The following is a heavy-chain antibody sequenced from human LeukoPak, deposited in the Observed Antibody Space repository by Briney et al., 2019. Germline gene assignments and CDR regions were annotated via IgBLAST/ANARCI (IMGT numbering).Heavy chain of an antibody. CDR2: IKSKTDGGTT. D-gene: IGHD1-26*01. V-gene: IGHV3-15*01. CDR1: GFTFSDAR. J-gene: IGHJ4*02. Sequence: GGSLRLSCAASGFTFSDARMNWVRQAPGKGPEWVGRIKSKTDGGTTDYAAPVTGRFTISRDDSKNTLYLQMNSLRTEDTAVYYCTTDPPSVGYFDYWGQGTLVTVSA. CDR3: TTDPPSVGYFDY.